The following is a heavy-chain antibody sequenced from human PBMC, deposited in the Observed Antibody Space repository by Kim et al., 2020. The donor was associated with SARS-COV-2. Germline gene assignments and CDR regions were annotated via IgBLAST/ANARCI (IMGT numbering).Heavy chain of an antibody. V-gene: IGHV1-69*13. CDR1: GGTFSSYA. Sequence: SVKVSCKASGGTFSSYAISWVRQAPGQGLEWMGGIIPIFGTANYAQKVQGRVTITADGSTSTAYMELSSLRSEDTAVYYCARECNWNSGGMDVWGQGTTVALSS. D-gene: IGHD1-20*01. J-gene: IGHJ6*02. CDR3: ARECNWNSGGMDV. CDR2: IIPIFGTA.